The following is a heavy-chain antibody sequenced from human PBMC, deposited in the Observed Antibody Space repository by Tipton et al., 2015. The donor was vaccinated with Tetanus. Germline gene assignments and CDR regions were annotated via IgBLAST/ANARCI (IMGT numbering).Heavy chain of an antibody. CDR2: ISASNGNT. J-gene: IGHJ4*02. CDR3: ARIPFTGHGDYLNY. V-gene: IGHV1-18*01. CDR1: GYIFPSTG. Sequence: QLVQSGAEVKTPGASVKVSCKASGYIFPSTGISWVRQAPGEGLEWMGWISASNGNTDYAQKFRGRFTMTTDTSTSTAYMELSRLRSDDTAVYYCARIPFTGHGDYLNYWGQGTLVTVSS. D-gene: IGHD4-17*01.